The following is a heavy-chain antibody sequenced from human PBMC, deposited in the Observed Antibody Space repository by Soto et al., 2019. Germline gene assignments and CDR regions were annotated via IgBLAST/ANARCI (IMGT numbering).Heavy chain of an antibody. CDR2: IIPIFGTA. J-gene: IGHJ5*02. D-gene: IGHD3-22*01. CDR3: ARDRSDYYDSSGYPNWFDP. Sequence: SVKVSCKASGGTFSSYAISWVRQAPGQGLEWMGGIIPIFGTANYAQKFQGRVTITADESTSTAYMELSSLRSEDTAVYYCARDRSDYYDSSGYPNWFDPWGQGTLVTVSS. V-gene: IGHV1-69*13. CDR1: GGTFSSYA.